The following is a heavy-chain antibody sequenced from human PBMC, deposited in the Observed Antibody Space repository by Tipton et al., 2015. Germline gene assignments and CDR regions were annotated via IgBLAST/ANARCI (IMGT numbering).Heavy chain of an antibody. J-gene: IGHJ4*01. Sequence: TLSLTCSVSGDSISSSNWWSWVRQPPGKGLEWIGEIHHGGSTNYNPSLKSRVTTSVDTSKNQFSLRLSSVTAADTAVYYCARDPRDGYGHFDSWGQGILVTVSS. CDR2: IHHGGST. CDR3: ARDPRDGYGHFDS. V-gene: IGHV4-4*02. D-gene: IGHD5-18*01. CDR1: GDSISSSNW.